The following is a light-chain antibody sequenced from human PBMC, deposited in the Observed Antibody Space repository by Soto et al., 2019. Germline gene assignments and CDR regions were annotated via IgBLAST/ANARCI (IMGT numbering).Light chain of an antibody. CDR2: DVS. CDR1: QSVGSN. J-gene: IGKJ3*01. V-gene: IGKV3-11*01. CDR3: QQRSNWPRFT. Sequence: EIVLTQSPATLSVSPGERATLSCRTSQSVGSNLAWYQQKPGQAPRLLIYDVSNRATGIPARFSGSGSGTDFTLTISSLEPEDFAVYCCQQRSNWPRFTVGPGTKVYSK.